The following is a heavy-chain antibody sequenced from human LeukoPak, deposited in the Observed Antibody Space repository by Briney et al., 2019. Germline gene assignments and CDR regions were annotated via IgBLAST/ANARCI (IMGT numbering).Heavy chain of an antibody. CDR1: GYTFTSYG. Sequence: GASVKVSCKASGYTFTSYGISWVRQAPGQGLEWMGWISAYNGNTNYAQKLQGRVTMTTDTSTSTAYMELRSLRSDDTAVYYCARDRDSSSWDNWFDPWGQGTLVTVSS. V-gene: IGHV1-18*01. CDR2: ISAYNGNT. D-gene: IGHD6-13*01. J-gene: IGHJ5*02. CDR3: ARDRDSSSWDNWFDP.